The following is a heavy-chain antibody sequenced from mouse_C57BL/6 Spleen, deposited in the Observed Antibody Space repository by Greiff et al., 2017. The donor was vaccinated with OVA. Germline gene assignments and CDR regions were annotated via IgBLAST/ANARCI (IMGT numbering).Heavy chain of an antibody. CDR2: ISDGGSYT. CDR3: ARDWDYDYDGVYYFDY. J-gene: IGHJ2*01. D-gene: IGHD2-4*01. CDR1: GFTFSSYA. V-gene: IGHV5-4*01. Sequence: EVHLVESGGGLVKPGGSLKLSCAASGFTFSSYAMSWVRQTPEKRLEWVATISDGGSYTYYPDNVKGRFTISRDNAKNNLYLQMSHLKSEDTAMYYCARDWDYDYDGVYYFDYWGQGTTLTVSS.